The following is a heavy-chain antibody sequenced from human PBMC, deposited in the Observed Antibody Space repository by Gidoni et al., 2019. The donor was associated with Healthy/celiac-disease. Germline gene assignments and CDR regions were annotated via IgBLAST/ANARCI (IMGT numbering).Heavy chain of an antibody. CDR2: ISYDGSNK. CDR3: ARGYSNYFDY. Sequence: QVQLVESGGGVVQPGRSLRLACAASGFHFRSYAKHWVRQAPGKGLEWVAVISYDGSNKYYADSVKGRFTISRDNSKNTLYLQMNSLRAEDTAVYYCARGYSNYFDYWGQGTLVTVSS. V-gene: IGHV3-30-3*01. D-gene: IGHD4-4*01. CDR1: GFHFRSYA. J-gene: IGHJ4*02.